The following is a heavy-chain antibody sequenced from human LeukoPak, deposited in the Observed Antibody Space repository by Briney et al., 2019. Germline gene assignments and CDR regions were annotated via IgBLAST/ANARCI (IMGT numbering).Heavy chain of an antibody. V-gene: IGHV4-38-2*01. CDR2: IYHSGST. CDR1: GYSISSGYY. D-gene: IGHD6-13*01. Sequence: KASETLSLTCAVSGYSISSGYYWGWIRQPPGKGLEWIASIYHSGSTYYNPSLKSRVTISVDTSKSQFSLKLTSVTTADTAVYYCARRGNSWPYYFDDWGQGTLVTVSS. CDR3: ARRGNSWPYYFDD. J-gene: IGHJ4*02.